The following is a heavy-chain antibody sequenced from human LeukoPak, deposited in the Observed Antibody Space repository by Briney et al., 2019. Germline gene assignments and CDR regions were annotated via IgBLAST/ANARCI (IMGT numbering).Heavy chain of an antibody. V-gene: IGHV4-39*01. D-gene: IGHD2-15*01. CDR2: IYYSGST. CDR3: ARRPYCSGGSGYSMNYFDY. J-gene: IGHJ4*02. Sequence: SETLSLTCTVSGGSISSSSYYWGWIRQPPGKGLEWIGSIYYSGSTYYNPSLKSRVTISVDTSKNQFSLKLSSVTAADTAVYYCARRPYCSGGSGYSMNYFDYWGQGTLVTVSS. CDR1: GGSISSSSYY.